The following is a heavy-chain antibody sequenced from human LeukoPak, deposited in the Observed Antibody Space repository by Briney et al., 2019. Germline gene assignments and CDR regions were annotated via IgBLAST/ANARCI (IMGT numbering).Heavy chain of an antibody. CDR1: GDSISSYY. J-gene: IGHJ4*02. CDR2: IYYSGST. Sequence: PSETLSLTCTVSGDSISSYYWSWIRQPPGKGLKWIGYIYYSGSTNNNPSPKSRVTISVDTSKNQFSLKLSSVTAADTAVYYCARSSSRPYYFDYWGQGTLVTVSS. V-gene: IGHV4-59*01. CDR3: ARSSSRPYYFDY. D-gene: IGHD6-13*01.